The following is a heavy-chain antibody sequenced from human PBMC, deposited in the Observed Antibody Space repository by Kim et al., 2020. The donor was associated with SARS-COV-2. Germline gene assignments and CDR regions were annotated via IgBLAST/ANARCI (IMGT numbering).Heavy chain of an antibody. CDR1: GCTFSNYA. V-gene: IGHV1-69*13. D-gene: IGHD1-26*01. CDR3: ARGRIVGAIQNYFDY. CDR2: IIPIFGAA. Sequence: SVKVSCKASGCTFSNYAISWVRQAPGQGLEWMGGIIPIFGAANYAQKFQGRVTITADESTSTAYMELSSLRSEDTAVYYCARGRIVGAIQNYFDYWGQGTLVIVSS. J-gene: IGHJ4*02.